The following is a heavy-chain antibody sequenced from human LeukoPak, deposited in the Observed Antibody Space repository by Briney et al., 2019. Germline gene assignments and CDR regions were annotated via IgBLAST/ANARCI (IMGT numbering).Heavy chain of an antibody. CDR1: GFTFRNYW. D-gene: IGHD6-13*01. CDR3: ARHPNSNWDY. V-gene: IGHV3-7*03. J-gene: IGHJ4*02. CDR2: INEGGNEK. Sequence: PGGSLRLSCAASGFTFRNYWMSWVRQVPGKGLEWVVNINEGGNEKNYVDSVKGRFTASRDNAQNSLYLQMNSLGVEDTAVYYCARHPNSNWDYWGQGTLVTVSS.